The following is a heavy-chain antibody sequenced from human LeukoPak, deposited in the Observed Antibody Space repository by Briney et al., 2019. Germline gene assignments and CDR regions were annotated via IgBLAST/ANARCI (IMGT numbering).Heavy chain of an antibody. V-gene: IGHV1-2*02. Sequence: ASVKVSCKASGYTFTYYDMHWVRQATGQGLEWMGWINPDSGATNYAQKFQGRVTVTRDTSISTVYMELSGLRSDDTAVYYCARRRTVINEDPLGFDYWGQGTLVTVSS. CDR2: INPDSGAT. CDR3: ARRRTVINEDPLGFDY. J-gene: IGHJ4*02. D-gene: IGHD4-23*01. CDR1: GYTFTYYD.